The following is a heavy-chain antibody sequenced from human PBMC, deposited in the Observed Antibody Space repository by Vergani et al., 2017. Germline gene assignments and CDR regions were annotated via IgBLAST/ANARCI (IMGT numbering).Heavy chain of an antibody. Sequence: EVQLVETGGGLIQPGGSLRLSCAASGFTVSSNYMSWVRQAPGKGLEWVSVIYSGGSTYYADSVKGRFTISRDNSKNTLYLQMNSLRAEDTAVYYCAREVVVTGAVAFDIWGQGTMVTVSS. D-gene: IGHD2-21*02. V-gene: IGHV3-53*02. CDR3: AREVVVTGAVAFDI. CDR2: IYSGGST. J-gene: IGHJ3*02. CDR1: GFTVSSNY.